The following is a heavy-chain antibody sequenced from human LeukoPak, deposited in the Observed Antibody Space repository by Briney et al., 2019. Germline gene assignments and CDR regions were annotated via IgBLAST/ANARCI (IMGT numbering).Heavy chain of an antibody. V-gene: IGHV3-30-3*01. CDR3: ARAPRGGYYDFWSGYYPWYFDY. D-gene: IGHD3-3*01. Sequence: PGRSLRLSCAASGFTFSSYAMHWVRQAPGKGLEWVAVISYDGSNKYYADSVKGRFTISRDNSKNTLYLQMNSLRAEDTAVYYCARAPRGGYYDFWSGYYPWYFDYWGQGTLVTVSS. CDR2: ISYDGSNK. J-gene: IGHJ4*02. CDR1: GFTFSSYA.